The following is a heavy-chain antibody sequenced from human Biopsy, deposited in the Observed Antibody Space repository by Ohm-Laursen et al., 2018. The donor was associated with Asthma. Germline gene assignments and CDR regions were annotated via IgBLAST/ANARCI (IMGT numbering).Heavy chain of an antibody. CDR1: GFSLRTPGVG. J-gene: IGHJ5*02. V-gene: IGHV2-5*02. Sequence: TQTLTLTCSFSGFSLRTPGVGVGWIRQSPGKALERPALIYWDDYNLFRPSLKRRLTITKDPSKNQVVLTMTKMDPVDSGTYYCALSQDSGFDDHSPSWFDPWGQGTLVTVSS. D-gene: IGHD3-9*01. CDR2: IYWDDYN. CDR3: ALSQDSGFDDHSPSWFDP.